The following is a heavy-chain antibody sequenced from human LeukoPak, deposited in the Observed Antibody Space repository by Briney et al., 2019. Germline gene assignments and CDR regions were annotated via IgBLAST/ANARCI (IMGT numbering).Heavy chain of an antibody. CDR2: IYHTGRT. D-gene: IGHD6-19*01. J-gene: IGHJ6*02. CDR1: GGSITSTSFY. V-gene: IGHV4-39*01. CDR3: VRHFGYTSAWDLYYHDIDV. Sequence: SSETLSLTCTVSGGSITSTSFYWGWIRQSPGKGLEWIGTIYHTGRTYDNPSLKSRVTISVDTSENQFSLKLNSVTAADTAIYYCVRHFGYTSAWDLYYHDIDVWGQGTTATISS.